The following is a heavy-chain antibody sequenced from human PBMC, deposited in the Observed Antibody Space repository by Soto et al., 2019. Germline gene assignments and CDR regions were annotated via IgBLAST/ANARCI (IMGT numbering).Heavy chain of an antibody. CDR1: GGSISSGDYY. CDR3: ARASPVVTDV. V-gene: IGHV4-30-4*01. D-gene: IGHD5-18*01. CDR2: IYYSGST. J-gene: IGHJ6*02. Sequence: QVQLQESGPGLVKPSQTLSLTCTVSGGSISSGDYYWSWIRQPPGKGLEWIGYIYYSGSTYYNPSLXRXVXIXXDTSKNHVSLKLSSVTAADTAVYYCARASPVVTDVWGQGTTVTVSS.